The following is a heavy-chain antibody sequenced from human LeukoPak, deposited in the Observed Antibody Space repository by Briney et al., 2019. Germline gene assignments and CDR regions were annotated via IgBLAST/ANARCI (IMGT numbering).Heavy chain of an antibody. CDR2: ISGSGSST. CDR3: ARRMENFWFDP. J-gene: IGHJ5*02. Sequence: GGSLRLSCAASGFTFSSYAMSWVRQAPGKGLEWVSAISGSGSSTYYADSVKGRFSISRDNSKNTLFLQMNSLRAEDTAVYYCARRMENFWFDPWGQGTQVTVSS. D-gene: IGHD2-8*01. CDR1: GFTFSSYA. V-gene: IGHV3-23*01.